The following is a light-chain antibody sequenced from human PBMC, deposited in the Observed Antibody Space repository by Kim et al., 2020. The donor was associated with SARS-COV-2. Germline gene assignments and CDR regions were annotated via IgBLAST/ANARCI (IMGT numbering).Light chain of an antibody. V-gene: IGKV1-6*01. J-gene: IGKJ5*01. CDR2: GAS. Sequence: AIQMTQSPSSLSASVGDRVTITCRASQDIGNDLGWYLQKPGKAPKLLIYGASTAQTGVPSRFSGSGFGTDFTLTISSLQPEDVATYYCLQDYNYPFTFGQGTQLEIK. CDR1: QDIGND. CDR3: LQDYNYPFT.